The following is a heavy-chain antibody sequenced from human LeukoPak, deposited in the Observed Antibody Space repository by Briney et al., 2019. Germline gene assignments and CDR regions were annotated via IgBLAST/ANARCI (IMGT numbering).Heavy chain of an antibody. D-gene: IGHD5-18*01. J-gene: IGHJ4*02. CDR1: GXTFSSYS. CDR3: ARDDRYSYGYSQSGHFDY. CDR2: ISSTSNYI. V-gene: IGHV3-21*01. Sequence: PGGSLRLSCAASGXTFSSYSMNWVRRAPGKGLEWVSSISSTSNYIYYADSVKGRFTISRDNAKTSLYLQMNSLRAEDTAVYYCARDDRYSYGYSQSGHFDYWGQGILVTVSS.